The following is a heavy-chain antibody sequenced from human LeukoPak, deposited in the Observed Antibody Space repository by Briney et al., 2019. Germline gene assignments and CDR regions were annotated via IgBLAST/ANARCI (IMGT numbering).Heavy chain of an antibody. CDR3: ARNIPVTRWGY. V-gene: IGHV3-66*01. CDR1: GFTVSNNY. D-gene: IGHD2-21*01. Sequence: GRSLRLSCAASGFTVSNNYMTWVRQAPGKGLEWVSLIYSAGSTYYADSVKGRFTISRDNSKNTVYLQMNSLRAEDTAVYYCARNIPVTRWGYWGQGTLVTVSS. J-gene: IGHJ4*02. CDR2: IYSAGST.